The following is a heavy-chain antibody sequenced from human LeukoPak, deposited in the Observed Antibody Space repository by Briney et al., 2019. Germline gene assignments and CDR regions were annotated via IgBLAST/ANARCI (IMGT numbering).Heavy chain of an antibody. D-gene: IGHD1-26*01. V-gene: IGHV1-2*02. CDR2: INPNSGGT. Sequence: ASVKVSCKASGYTFTSYGISWVRQAPGQGLEWMGWINPNSGGTNYAQKFQGRVTMTRDTSISTAYMELSRLRSDDTAVYYCAGGSGNLDYWGQGTLVTVSS. CDR1: GYTFTSYG. CDR3: AGGSGNLDY. J-gene: IGHJ4*02.